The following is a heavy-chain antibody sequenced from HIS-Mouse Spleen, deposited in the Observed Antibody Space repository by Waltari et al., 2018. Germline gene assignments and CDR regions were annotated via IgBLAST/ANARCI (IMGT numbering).Heavy chain of an antibody. CDR2: IISSSSTI. Sequence: EVQLVESGGGLVQPGGSLRLSCAASGFTFSRYSRNGVRQAPGKGREWVSYIISSSSTIYYADSVKCRFTISRDNAKNSLYLQMNSLRAEDTAVYYCARDRGWAAAGNDAFDIWGQGTMVTVSS. J-gene: IGHJ3*02. D-gene: IGHD6-13*01. V-gene: IGHV3-48*01. CDR1: GFTFSRYS. CDR3: ARDRGWAAAGNDAFDI.